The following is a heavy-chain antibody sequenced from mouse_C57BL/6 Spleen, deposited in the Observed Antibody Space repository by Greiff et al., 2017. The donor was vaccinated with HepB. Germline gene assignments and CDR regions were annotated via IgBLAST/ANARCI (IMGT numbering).Heavy chain of an antibody. CDR2: IDPSDSYT. Sequence: VQLQQPGAELVKPGASVKLSCKASGYTFTSYWMQWVKQRPGQGLEWIGEIDPSDSYTNYNQKFKGKATLTVDTSSSTAYMQLSSLTSEDSAVYYCARLGYYGTFDYWGQGTTLTVSS. V-gene: IGHV1-50*01. CDR1: GYTFTSYW. J-gene: IGHJ2*01. CDR3: ARLGYYGTFDY. D-gene: IGHD1-1*01.